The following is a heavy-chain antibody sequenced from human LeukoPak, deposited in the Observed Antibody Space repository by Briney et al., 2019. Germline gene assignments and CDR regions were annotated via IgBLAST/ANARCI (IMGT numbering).Heavy chain of an antibody. D-gene: IGHD5-12*01. V-gene: IGHV3-74*01. CDR3: ARDKYSGNDTFDY. Sequence: PGGSLRLSCAASGFTFSSYWMHWVRQAPGKGLVWVSRINSVGSSTSYADSVKGRFTISRDNAKNTLYLQMNSLRAEDTAVYYCARDKYSGNDTFDYWGQGTLVTVSS. J-gene: IGHJ4*02. CDR2: INSVGSST. CDR1: GFTFSSYW.